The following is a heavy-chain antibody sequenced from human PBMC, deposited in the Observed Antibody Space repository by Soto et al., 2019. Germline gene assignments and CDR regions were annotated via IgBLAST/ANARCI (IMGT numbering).Heavy chain of an antibody. V-gene: IGHV3-23*01. J-gene: IGHJ5*01. CDR3: AKGGLFVVSNGTLDS. Sequence: EVQMLESGGGLVQPGGSLRISCTASGFTFEDYAMHWARQAPGEGLEWVAGLNPSGDATFYADSVKGRFTISRHNSKNTLYLQMNRLRVEDTAQYFCAKGGLFVVSNGTLDSWGQGTLVTVSS. D-gene: IGHD2-21*01. CDR1: GFTFEDYA. CDR2: LNPSGDAT.